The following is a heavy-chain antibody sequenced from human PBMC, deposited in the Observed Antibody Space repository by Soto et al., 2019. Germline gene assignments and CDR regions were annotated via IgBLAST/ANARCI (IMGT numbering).Heavy chain of an antibody. CDR1: GGTFSSYA. Sequence: SVKVSCTASGGTFSSYAISWVRQAPGQGLEWMGGIIPIFGTANYAQKFQGRVTITADESTSTAYMELSSLRSEDTAVYYCARERGYSYGTNWFDPWGQGTLVTSPQ. CDR3: ARERGYSYGTNWFDP. D-gene: IGHD5-18*01. J-gene: IGHJ5*02. V-gene: IGHV1-69*13. CDR2: IIPIFGTA.